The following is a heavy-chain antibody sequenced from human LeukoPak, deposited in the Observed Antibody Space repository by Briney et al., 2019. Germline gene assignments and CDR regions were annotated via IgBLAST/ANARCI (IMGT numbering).Heavy chain of an antibody. Sequence: SDTLSLTCTVSGDSITSHYWSWIRQPPGKGLEWIGYINYSGSTDHNPSLKSRVTKSVETSKNQSSLKLSSVTAADTAVYYCARHYDGRETRSYYEDYWGQGTLVIVFS. V-gene: IGHV4-59*08. J-gene: IGHJ4*02. CDR1: GDSITSHY. CDR3: ARHYDGRETRSYYEDY. CDR2: INYSGST. D-gene: IGHD1-26*01.